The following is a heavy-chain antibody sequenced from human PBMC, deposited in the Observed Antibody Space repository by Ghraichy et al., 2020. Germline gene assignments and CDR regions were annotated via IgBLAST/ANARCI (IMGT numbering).Heavy chain of an antibody. D-gene: IGHD6-19*01. J-gene: IGHJ4*02. Sequence: EPLNISCTVSGGSISSYYWSWIRQPPGKGLEWIGYIYYSGSTNYNPSLKSRVTISVDTSKNQFSLKLSSVTAADTAVYYCASLTYSSGWGLDYWGQGTLVTVSS. CDR1: GGSISSYY. V-gene: IGHV4-59*08. CDR3: ASLTYSSGWGLDY. CDR2: IYYSGST.